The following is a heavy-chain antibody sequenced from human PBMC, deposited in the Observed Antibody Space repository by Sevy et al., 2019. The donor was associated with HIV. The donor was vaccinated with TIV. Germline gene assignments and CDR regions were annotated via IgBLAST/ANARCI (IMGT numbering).Heavy chain of an antibody. Sequence: GGSLRLSCAASGFTFSSYTMHWVRQAPGNGLEWVALISYDGSDKYYGDSVKGRFTISRDNSKNTLYLQMNSLTPGDTAVYYCARDRYAGPNMSYLDYWAQGTMVTVSS. CDR3: ARDRYAGPNMSYLDY. J-gene: IGHJ4*02. D-gene: IGHD2-21*01. CDR1: GFTFSSYT. CDR2: ISYDGSDK. V-gene: IGHV3-30*04.